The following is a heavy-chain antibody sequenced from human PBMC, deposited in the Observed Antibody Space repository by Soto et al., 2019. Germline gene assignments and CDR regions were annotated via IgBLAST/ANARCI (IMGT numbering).Heavy chain of an antibody. D-gene: IGHD5-18*01. CDR1: GFTFSLYS. CDR3: ARAVTWGLDV. Sequence: EVQLVESGGGLVQPGGSLRLSCAASGFTFSLYSMSWVRQAPGKGLEWVSYISRSSTGIHDADSEKGRFTISRDDATNSMHLQMNSLRDGDTAVYYCARAVTWGLDVWGQGTTVSISS. CDR2: ISRSSTGI. V-gene: IGHV3-48*02. J-gene: IGHJ6*02.